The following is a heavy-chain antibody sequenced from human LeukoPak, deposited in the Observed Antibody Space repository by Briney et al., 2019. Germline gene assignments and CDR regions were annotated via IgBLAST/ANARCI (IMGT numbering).Heavy chain of an antibody. CDR2: IIPILGIA. J-gene: IGHJ4*02. CDR3: ARDQYSRPYDY. V-gene: IGHV1-69*04. Sequence: LVKVSCKASGGTFSSYAISWVRQAPGQGLEWMGRIIPILGIANYAQKFQGRVTITADNSTSTAYMELSSLRSEDTAVYYCARDQYSRPYDYWGQGTLVTVSS. CDR1: GGTFSSYA. D-gene: IGHD6-6*01.